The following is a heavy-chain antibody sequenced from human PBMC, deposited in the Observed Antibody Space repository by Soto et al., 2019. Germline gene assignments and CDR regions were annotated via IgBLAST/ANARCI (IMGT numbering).Heavy chain of an antibody. CDR1: GYTFTDFF. D-gene: IGHD3-10*01. V-gene: IGHV1-2*02. Sequence: ASVKVSCKAYGYTFTDFFLHWLRQAPGQGLEWMGWINPNSGGTNYAQKFQGRVTMTRDTSISTAYMELSRLRSDDTAVYYCARLAMVRGVIIKNYYYGMDVWGQGTRVIVSS. CDR3: ARLAMVRGVIIKNYYYGMDV. J-gene: IGHJ6*02. CDR2: INPNSGGT.